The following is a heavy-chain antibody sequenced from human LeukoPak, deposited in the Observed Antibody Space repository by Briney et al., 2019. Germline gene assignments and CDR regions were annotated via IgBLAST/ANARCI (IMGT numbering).Heavy chain of an antibody. D-gene: IGHD4-17*01. V-gene: IGHV4-34*01. CDR2: INHSGST. J-gene: IGHJ5*02. CDR1: GFTFSNFA. CDR3: ARGLGRVTTVIRGFDP. Sequence: GSLRLSCAASGFTFSNFAMSWVRQPPGKGLEWIGEINHSGSTNYNPSLKSRVTISVDTSKNQFSLKLSSVTAADTAVYYCARGLGRVTTVIRGFDPWGQGTLVTVSS.